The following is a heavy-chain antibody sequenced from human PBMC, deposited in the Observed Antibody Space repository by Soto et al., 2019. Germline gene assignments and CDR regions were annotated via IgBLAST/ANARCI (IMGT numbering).Heavy chain of an antibody. J-gene: IGHJ6*02. CDR2: ISGSGGST. CDR1: GFTFSSYA. Sequence: EVQLLESGGGLVQPGGSLRLSCAASGFTFSSYAMSWVRQAPGKGLEWVSAISGSGGSTYYADSVKGRFTISRDNSKNPLYLQMNSLRAEDTAVYYCAKDCCSRPRGMDVWGQGTTVTVSS. CDR3: AKDCCSRPRGMDV. V-gene: IGHV3-23*01. D-gene: IGHD6-13*01.